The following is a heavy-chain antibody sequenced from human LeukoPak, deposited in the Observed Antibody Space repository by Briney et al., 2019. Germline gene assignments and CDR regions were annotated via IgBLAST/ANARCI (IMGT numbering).Heavy chain of an antibody. Sequence: GGSLRLSCAASGFTVSSNYMSWVRQAPGKGLEWVSVIYSGGSTYYADSVRGRFSISRDNPKNTLYLQMNSLRAEDTAVYYCATTSYSAGNDSWGQGTLVTVSS. CDR2: IYSGGST. CDR1: GFTVSSNY. J-gene: IGHJ4*02. CDR3: ATTSYSAGNDS. V-gene: IGHV3-53*01. D-gene: IGHD2-21*01.